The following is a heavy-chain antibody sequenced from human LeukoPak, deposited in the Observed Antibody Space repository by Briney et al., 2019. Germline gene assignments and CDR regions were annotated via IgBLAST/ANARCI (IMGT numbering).Heavy chain of an antibody. CDR2: IYYSGCT. J-gene: IGHJ4*02. V-gene: IGHV4-59*01. CDR1: GVSISSYY. Sequence: NPSETLSLTCTVSGVSISSYYWSWIRQPPGKGLEWIGYIYYSGCTNYNPSLKSRVTISVDTSKNQFSLKLSSVTAADTAVYYCTRGLRGRSGYYFDSWGQGTLVTVSS. CDR3: TRGLRGRSGYYFDS.